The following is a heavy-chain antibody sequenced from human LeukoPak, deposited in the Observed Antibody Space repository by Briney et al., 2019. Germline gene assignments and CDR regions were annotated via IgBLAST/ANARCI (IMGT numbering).Heavy chain of an antibody. CDR2: ISSSGSTI. D-gene: IGHD2-15*01. J-gene: IGHJ3*02. V-gene: IGHV3-11*01. CDR3: ARVDGNCSGGSCYWTNDAFDI. Sequence: PGGSLRLSCAASGFTFSDYYMSWIGQAPGKGLEWVSYISSSGSTIYYADSVKGRFTISRDNAKNSLYLQMNSLRAEDTAVYYCARVDGNCSGGSCYWTNDAFDIWGQGTMVTVSS. CDR1: GFTFSDYY.